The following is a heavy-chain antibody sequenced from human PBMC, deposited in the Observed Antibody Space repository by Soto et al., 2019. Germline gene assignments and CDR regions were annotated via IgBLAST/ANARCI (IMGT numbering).Heavy chain of an antibody. D-gene: IGHD3-10*02. V-gene: IGHV3-33*01. CDR1: GFTFSSYG. CDR2: IWSDATNK. Sequence: QVQLVESGGGVVQPGRSLRLSCAPSGFTFSSYGMHWVRQAPGKGLEWVAVIWSDATNKYYADSVKGRFTISRDNSKNTVYLQMNGLRAEDTAMYYCARAPADYDVLNWGQGTLVTVSS. J-gene: IGHJ4*02. CDR3: ARAPADYDVLN.